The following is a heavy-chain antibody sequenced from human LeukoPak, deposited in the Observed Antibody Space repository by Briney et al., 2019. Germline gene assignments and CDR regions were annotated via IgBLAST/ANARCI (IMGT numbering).Heavy chain of an antibody. V-gene: IGHV1-69*05. D-gene: IGHD6-6*01. CDR2: IIPIFGTA. CDR1: GGTFSSYA. CDR3: ARGYLQSSSSRVYYYYYMDV. J-gene: IGHJ6*03. Sequence: SVKVSCKASGGTFSSYAVSWVRQAPGQGLEWMGGIIPIFGTANYAQKFQGRVTITTDESTSTAYMELSSLRSEDTAVYYCARGYLQSSSSRVYYYYYMDVWGKGTTVTVSS.